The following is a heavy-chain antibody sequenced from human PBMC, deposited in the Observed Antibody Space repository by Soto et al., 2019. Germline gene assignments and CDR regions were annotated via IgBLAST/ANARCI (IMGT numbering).Heavy chain of an antibody. CDR2: IYYSGST. Sequence: PSETLSLTCTVSGGSISSGDYYWSWIRQPPGKGLEWIGYIYYSGSTYYNPSLKSRVTISVDTSKNQFSLKLSSVTAADTAVYYCAREQWGYYYGSGRPYYYYGRDVWGQGTTGTV. CDR3: AREQWGYYYGSGRPYYYYGRDV. V-gene: IGHV4-30-4*01. D-gene: IGHD3-10*01. CDR1: GGSISSGDYY. J-gene: IGHJ6*02.